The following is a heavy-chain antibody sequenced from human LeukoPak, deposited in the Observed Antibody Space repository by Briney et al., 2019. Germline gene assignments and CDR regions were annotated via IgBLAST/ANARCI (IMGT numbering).Heavy chain of an antibody. J-gene: IGHJ5*02. Sequence: GASVKVSCKASGYTFTSYYIYWVRQAPGQGLEWMGIINPSGGTTSYAQRFQGRLTMTRDTSTSTVYMELSSLRSEDTAVYYCAREMGSPRAVRWFDPWGQGTLVTVSS. CDR2: INPSGGTT. CDR3: AREMGSPRAVRWFDP. CDR1: GYTFTSYY. V-gene: IGHV1-46*01. D-gene: IGHD1-26*01.